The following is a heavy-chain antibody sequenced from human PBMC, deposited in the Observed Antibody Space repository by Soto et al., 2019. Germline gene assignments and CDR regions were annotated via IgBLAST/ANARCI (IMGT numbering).Heavy chain of an antibody. CDR2: IIPIFGTA. D-gene: IGHD3-22*01. J-gene: IGHJ4*02. Sequence: QVQLVQSGAEVRKPGSSVKVSCTASGGTFSRHAISWVRQAPGQGLEWMGGIIPIFGTANHAQKFQGRVTIIADESTSTVDMELSSLRSEDTAMYYCARGWGYDSNDYYYAYWGQGTLVIVSS. CDR3: ARGWGYDSNDYYYAY. V-gene: IGHV1-69*01. CDR1: GGTFSRHA.